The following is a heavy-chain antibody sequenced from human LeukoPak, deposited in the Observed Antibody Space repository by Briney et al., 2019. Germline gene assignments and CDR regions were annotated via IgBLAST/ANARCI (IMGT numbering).Heavy chain of an antibody. D-gene: IGHD6-19*01. CDR3: ARARIAVAASRGYYFDY. CDR1: GFTFSSFP. J-gene: IGHJ4*02. Sequence: GGSLRLSCAASGFTFSSFPMYWVRQAPGKGLEWVALISNDGSNKYYADSVKGRFTISRDNIKNTLYLQVNSLRPEDTAVFYCARARIAVAASRGYYFDYWGQGTLVTVSS. V-gene: IGHV3-30*04. CDR2: ISNDGSNK.